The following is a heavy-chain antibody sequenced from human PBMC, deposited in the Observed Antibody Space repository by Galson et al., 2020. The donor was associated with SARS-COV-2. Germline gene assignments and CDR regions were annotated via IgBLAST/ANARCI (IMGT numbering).Heavy chain of an antibody. CDR3: ARGGRYYDVLTGGSAGHGMDV. CDR2: ITYSGST. J-gene: IGHJ6*02. D-gene: IGHD3-9*01. CDR1: SGAISSYY. V-gene: IGHV4-59*01. Sequence: SETLSLTCTVSSGAISSYYWSWIRQPPGKGLEWIGYITYSGSTTYNPSLKSRVTISVDTSKKQFSLRLTSVTAADTAVFYCARGGRYYDVLTGGSAGHGMDVRGQGTTVIVSS.